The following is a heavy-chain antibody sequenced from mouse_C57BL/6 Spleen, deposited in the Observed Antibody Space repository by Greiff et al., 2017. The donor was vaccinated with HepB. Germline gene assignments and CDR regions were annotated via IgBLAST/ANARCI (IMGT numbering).Heavy chain of an antibody. Sequence: DVMLVESGGGLVKPGGSLKLSCAASGFTFSSYAMSWVRQTPEKRLEWVATISDGGSYTYYPDNVKGRFTISRDNAKNNLYLQMSHLKSEDTAMYYCARDEDYSNYSYYFDYWGQGTTLTVSS. D-gene: IGHD2-5*01. CDR1: GFTFSSYA. CDR2: ISDGGSYT. CDR3: ARDEDYSNYSYYFDY. V-gene: IGHV5-4*01. J-gene: IGHJ2*01.